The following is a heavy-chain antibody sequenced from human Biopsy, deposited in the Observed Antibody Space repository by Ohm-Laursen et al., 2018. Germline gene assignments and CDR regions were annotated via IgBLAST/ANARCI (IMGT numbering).Heavy chain of an antibody. CDR2: VYYSGST. Sequence: SETLSLTCTVSGGSFTGHYWTWIRQPPGKGLEWIGDVYYSGSTNRNPSLKSRVTILVDTSKNQFSLRLTSVTAADTAVYYCVRGGSGSFPFDYWGPGTLVTVSS. CDR1: GGSFTGHY. D-gene: IGHD3-10*01. V-gene: IGHV4-59*11. CDR3: VRGGSGSFPFDY. J-gene: IGHJ4*02.